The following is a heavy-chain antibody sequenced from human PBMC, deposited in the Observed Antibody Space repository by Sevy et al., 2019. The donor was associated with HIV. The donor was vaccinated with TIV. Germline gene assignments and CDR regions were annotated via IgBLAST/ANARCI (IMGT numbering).Heavy chain of an antibody. Sequence: GGSLRLSCKPSGFTFISYAMSWVRQAPGKGLEWVSTIYGSSGGTYYADSVKGRFTISRDNSKNPLYLQMTSLRTEDTAVYYCAGGRYDSSGSFDAFDIWGQGTMVTVSS. CDR1: GFTFISYA. V-gene: IGHV3-23*01. CDR2: IYGSSGGT. D-gene: IGHD3-22*01. CDR3: AGGRYDSSGSFDAFDI. J-gene: IGHJ3*02.